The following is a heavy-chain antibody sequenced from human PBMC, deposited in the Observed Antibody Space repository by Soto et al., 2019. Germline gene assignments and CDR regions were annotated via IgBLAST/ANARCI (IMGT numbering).Heavy chain of an antibody. J-gene: IGHJ4*02. D-gene: IGHD3-10*01. V-gene: IGHV3-74*01. CDR3: ARVAFGDLGQ. CDR1: GFTFSGYW. CDR2: ISGDGSSI. Sequence: GGSLRLSCTGSGFTFSGYWMHWVRQAPGKGLVWVSRISGDGSSISYADSVKGRFTISRDNAKNTVYLQMNSLGAEVTAMYYCARVAFGDLGQRGQGTLVTGSS.